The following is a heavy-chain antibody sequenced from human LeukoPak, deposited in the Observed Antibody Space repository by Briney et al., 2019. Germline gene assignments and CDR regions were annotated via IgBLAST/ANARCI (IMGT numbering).Heavy chain of an antibody. D-gene: IGHD6-19*01. CDR2: IYGNGERT. J-gene: IGHJ4*02. V-gene: IGHV3-23*01. CDR1: GFTFSTYS. CDR3: AKDVVPDSGWDLDY. Sequence: GGSLRLSCVASGFTFSTYSMTWVRQAPGKGLDGVSSIYGNGERTFYADSGKGGFTIFRDNPKNTLYLEMLGLRPEDTAVYYCAKDVVPDSGWDLDYWGQGTLVTVSS.